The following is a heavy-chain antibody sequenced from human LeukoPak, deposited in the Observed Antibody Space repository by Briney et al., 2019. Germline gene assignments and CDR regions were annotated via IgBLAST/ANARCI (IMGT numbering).Heavy chain of an antibody. Sequence: GASLRLSCAASGFTFSSYGMNWVRQAPGKGLEWVSGLSDSGDNTYYIDSVRGRFTISRDNSKNTLYLQMNSLRAEDTAVYYCARDVPHNWFDTWGQGTLVTVSS. V-gene: IGHV3-23*01. CDR3: ARDVPHNWFDT. CDR1: GFTFSSYG. J-gene: IGHJ5*02. CDR2: LSDSGDNT.